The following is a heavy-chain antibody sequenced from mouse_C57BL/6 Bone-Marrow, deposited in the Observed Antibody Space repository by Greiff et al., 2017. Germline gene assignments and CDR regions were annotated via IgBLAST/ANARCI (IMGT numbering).Heavy chain of an antibody. J-gene: IGHJ2*01. CDR1: GFTFSSYA. Sequence: EVKLVESGGGLVKPGGSLKLSCAASGFTFSSYAMSWVRQTPEKRLEWVATISDGGSYTYYTDNVKGRFTISRDNAKNNLYLQMSHLKSEDTAMYYCARDEAQTYYFDYWGQGTTLTVSS. CDR2: ISDGGSYT. V-gene: IGHV5-4*01. CDR3: ARDEAQTYYFDY.